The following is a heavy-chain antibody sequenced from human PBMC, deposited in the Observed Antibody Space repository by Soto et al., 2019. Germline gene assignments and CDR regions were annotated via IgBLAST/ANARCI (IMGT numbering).Heavy chain of an antibody. Sequence: QVQLVQSGAEGKRPGASVKVFFKASGYTFTDHAIHWLRQAPGQSLEWMGWIYTGNGNTRYIQRLQGRVTFTRDTSANTVYMEVSSLSSEDTAVYYCARGRGAQRGLLGDLYLDSWGQGTLVTVSS. J-gene: IGHJ4*02. D-gene: IGHD3-16*01. CDR1: GYTFTDHA. CDR2: IYTGNGNT. CDR3: ARGRGAQRGLLGDLYLDS. V-gene: IGHV1-3*04.